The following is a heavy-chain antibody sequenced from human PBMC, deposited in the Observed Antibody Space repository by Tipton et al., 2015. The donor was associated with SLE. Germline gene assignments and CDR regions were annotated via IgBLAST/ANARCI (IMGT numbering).Heavy chain of an antibody. D-gene: IGHD4-11*01. CDR2: IRYDGSNK. J-gene: IGHJ4*02. CDR1: GFTFSSHV. CDR3: SKDGSATVTTRYFDY. V-gene: IGHV3-30*02. Sequence: SLRLSCAATGFTFSSHVMEWVRQAPGKGLEWVAFIRYDGSNKYYADSVKGRFTISRDNSKNTLYLQMNSLRAEDTAVYYCSKDGSATVTTRYFDYWGQGTLVIVSS.